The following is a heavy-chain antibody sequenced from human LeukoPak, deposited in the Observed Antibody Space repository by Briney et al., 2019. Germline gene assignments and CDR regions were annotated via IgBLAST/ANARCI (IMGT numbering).Heavy chain of an antibody. CDR1: GFAFDDYG. D-gene: IGHD5-18*01. J-gene: IGHJ4*02. CDR3: ARAGKDGYGFFGFDY. V-gene: IGHV3-20*04. CDR2: INWNGGSI. Sequence: GGSLRLSCAASGFAFDDYGMSWVRQAPGKGLEWVSGINWNGGSIGYADSVKGRFTISRDNAKNSLYLQINSLRAEDTALYYCARAGKDGYGFFGFDYWGQGTLVTVSS.